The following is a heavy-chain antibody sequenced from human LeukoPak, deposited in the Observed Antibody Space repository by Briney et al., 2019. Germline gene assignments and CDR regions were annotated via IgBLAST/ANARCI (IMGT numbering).Heavy chain of an antibody. D-gene: IGHD3-3*01. CDR1: GGSISSGDYY. V-gene: IGHV4-30-4*01. CDR3: ASATLYYDFWSGYYHPSHFDY. CDR2: IYYSGST. Sequence: SETLSLTCTVSGGSISSGDYYWSWIRQPPGKGLEWTGYIYYSGSTYYNPSLKSRVTISVDTSKNQFSLKLSSVTAADTAVYYCASATLYYDFWSGYYHPSHFDYWGQGTLVTVSS. J-gene: IGHJ4*02.